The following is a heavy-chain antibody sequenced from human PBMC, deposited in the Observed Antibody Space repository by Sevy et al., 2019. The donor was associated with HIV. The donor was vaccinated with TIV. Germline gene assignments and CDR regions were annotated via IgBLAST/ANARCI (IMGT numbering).Heavy chain of an antibody. CDR2: ISWDGGST. Sequence: GGSLRLSCAVSGFTFDDYAMHWVRQAPGKGLEWVSLISWDGGSTYYADSVKGRFTISRDNSKNSLYLQMNSLRAEDTALYYCAKPYRIAVAGDYYYSGMDVWGQWTTVTVSS. CDR3: AKPYRIAVAGDYYYSGMDV. J-gene: IGHJ6*02. D-gene: IGHD6-13*01. CDR1: GFTFDDYA. V-gene: IGHV3-43D*03.